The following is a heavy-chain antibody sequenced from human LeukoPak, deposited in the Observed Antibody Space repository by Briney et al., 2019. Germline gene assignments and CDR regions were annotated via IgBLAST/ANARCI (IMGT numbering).Heavy chain of an antibody. J-gene: IGHJ6*03. CDR1: GGSISSYY. Sequence: SETLSLTCTVSGGSISSYYWSWIRQPPGKGLEWIGYIYYSGSTNYNPSLKSRVTISVDTSKNQFSLKLSSVTAADTAVYYCARVDTAMAPYYYYMDVWGKGTTVTISS. V-gene: IGHV4-59*01. CDR3: ARVDTAMAPYYYYMDV. CDR2: IYYSGST. D-gene: IGHD5-18*01.